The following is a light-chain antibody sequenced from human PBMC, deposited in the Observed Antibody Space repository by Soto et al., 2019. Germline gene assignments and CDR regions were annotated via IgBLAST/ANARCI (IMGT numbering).Light chain of an antibody. V-gene: IGKV1-5*03. CDR2: KAS. CDR1: QSISAW. J-gene: IGKJ1*01. Sequence: IQMTQSPSTLSASVEDSVSINCPASQSISAWLAWYQQKPGKAPRLLIYKASTLEIGVPSRFSGSGSGTEFTLTISSLQPDDVAIYYCQQYNDYSWTFGQGTKV. CDR3: QQYNDYSWT.